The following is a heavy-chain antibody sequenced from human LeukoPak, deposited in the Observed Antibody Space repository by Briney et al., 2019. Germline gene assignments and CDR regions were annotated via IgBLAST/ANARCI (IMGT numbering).Heavy chain of an antibody. J-gene: IGHJ6*03. V-gene: IGHV4-59*01. CDR1: GGSISSYY. CDR2: IYYSGST. CDR3: ARDRTSTYYYDSSGSYYYYYYMDV. D-gene: IGHD3-22*01. Sequence: QTSETLSLTCTVSGGSISSYYWSWIRQPPGKGLEWIGYIYYSGSTNYNPSLKSRVTISVDTSKNQFPLKLSSVTAADTAVYYCARDRTSTYYYDSSGSYYYYYYMDVWGKGTTVTVSS.